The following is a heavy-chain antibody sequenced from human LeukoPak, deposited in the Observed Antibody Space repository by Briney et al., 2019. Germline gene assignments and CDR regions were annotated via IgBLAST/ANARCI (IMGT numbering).Heavy chain of an antibody. CDR2: INHSGST. D-gene: IGHD4-17*01. CDR1: GGSFSGYY. J-gene: IGHJ6*02. CDR3: ARGLPAPIAMTTVTTSLCYYGMDV. V-gene: IGHV4-34*01. Sequence: SETLSLTCAVYGGSFSGYYWSWIRQPPGKGLEWIGEINHSGSTNYNPSLKSRVTISVDTSKNQFSLKLSSVTAADTAVYYCARGLPAPIAMTTVTTSLCYYGMDVWGQGTTVTVSS.